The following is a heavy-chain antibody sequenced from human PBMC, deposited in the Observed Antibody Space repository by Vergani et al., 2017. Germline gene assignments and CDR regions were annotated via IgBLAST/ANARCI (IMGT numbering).Heavy chain of an antibody. CDR2: INHSGST. Sequence: QVQLQQWGAGLLKPSETLSLTCAVYGGSFRGYYWSWIRQPPGKGLEWIGEINHSGSTNYNPSLKSRVTISVDTSKTQFSLKLSSVTAADTAVYYCARPTRPSWRLSAFDIWGQGTMVTVSS. D-gene: IGHD2-21*02. CDR1: GGSFRGYY. J-gene: IGHJ3*02. V-gene: IGHV4-34*01. CDR3: ARPTRPSWRLSAFDI.